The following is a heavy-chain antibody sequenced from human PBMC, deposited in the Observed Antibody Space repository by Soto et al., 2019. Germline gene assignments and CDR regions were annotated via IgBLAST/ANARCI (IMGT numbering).Heavy chain of an antibody. D-gene: IGHD5-12*01. V-gene: IGHV5-51*01. CDR1: GYSFTSYW. Sequence: GESLKISCKGSGYSFTSYWIGWVRQMPGKGLEWMGIIYPGDSDTRYSPSFQGQVTISADKSISTAYLQWSSLKASDTAMYYCARSVDIVAKGPEENDAFDIWGQGTMVTVSS. CDR2: IYPGDSDT. CDR3: ARSVDIVAKGPEENDAFDI. J-gene: IGHJ3*02.